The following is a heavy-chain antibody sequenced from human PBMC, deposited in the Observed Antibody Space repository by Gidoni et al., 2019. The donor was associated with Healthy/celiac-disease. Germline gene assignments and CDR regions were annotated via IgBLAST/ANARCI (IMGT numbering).Heavy chain of an antibody. CDR2: ISSSSSYT. CDR1: GFPFSDYY. D-gene: IGHD2-2*01. Sequence: QVQLVESGGGLVKPGGSLRLSCAASGFPFSDYYMSWIRQAPGKGLECVSYISSSSSYTNYADSVKGRFTISRDNAKNSRYLQMNSLRAEDTAVYYCARDLQDNIVVVPAAIGGGYYYYGMDVWGQGTTVTVSS. J-gene: IGHJ6*02. CDR3: ARDLQDNIVVVPAAIGGGYYYYGMDV. V-gene: IGHV3-11*06.